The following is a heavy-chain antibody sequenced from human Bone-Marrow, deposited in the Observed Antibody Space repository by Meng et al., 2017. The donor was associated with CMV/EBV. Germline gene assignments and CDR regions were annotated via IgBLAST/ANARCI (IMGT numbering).Heavy chain of an antibody. J-gene: IGHJ5*02. CDR1: ISSGDYY. CDR3: ARDSYYGSGSPGLNWFDP. D-gene: IGHD3-10*01. CDR2: IYYSGST. Sequence: ISSGDYYWSWIRQPPGKGLEWIGYIYYSGSTYCNPSLKSRVTISVDTSKNQFSLKLSSVTAADTAVYYCARDSYYGSGSPGLNWFDPWGQGTLVTVSS. V-gene: IGHV4-30-4*08.